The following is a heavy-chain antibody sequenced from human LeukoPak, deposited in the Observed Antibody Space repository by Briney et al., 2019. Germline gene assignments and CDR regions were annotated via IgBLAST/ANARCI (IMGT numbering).Heavy chain of an antibody. CDR1: GFTFSSYA. CDR2: ISGSGGST. Sequence: GGSLRLSCAAPGFTFSSYAMSWVRQAPGKGLEWVSAISGSGGSTYYADSVKGRFTISRDNSKNTLYLQMNSLRAEDTAVYYCAKVGSRMVRGVINWFDPWGQGTLVTVSS. CDR3: AKVGSRMVRGVINWFDP. V-gene: IGHV3-23*01. D-gene: IGHD3-10*01. J-gene: IGHJ5*02.